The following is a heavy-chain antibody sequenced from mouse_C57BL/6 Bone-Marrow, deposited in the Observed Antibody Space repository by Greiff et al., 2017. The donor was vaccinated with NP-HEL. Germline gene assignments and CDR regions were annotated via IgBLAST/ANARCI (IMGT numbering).Heavy chain of an antibody. V-gene: IGHV1-81*01. J-gene: IGHJ3*01. Sequence: VQLQQSGAELARPGASVKLSCKAAGDTGTSDGRSGGKQRTGQGLEWIGEIYPRSGNTYYNEKFKGKATLTADKSSSTAYMELRSLTSEDSAVYFCARPLVYDGYAWFAYWGQGTLVTVSA. D-gene: IGHD2-3*01. CDR1: GDTGTSDG. CDR3: ARPLVYDGYAWFAY. CDR2: IYPRSGNT.